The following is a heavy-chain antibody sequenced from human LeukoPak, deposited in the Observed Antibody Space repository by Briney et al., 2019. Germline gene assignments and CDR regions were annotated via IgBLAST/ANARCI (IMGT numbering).Heavy chain of an antibody. CDR2: ISGSGDTT. D-gene: IGHD2-2*01. J-gene: IGHJ4*02. CDR1: GFTFSNFG. CDR3: AKGGGGYLDY. V-gene: IGHV3-23*01. Sequence: GGSLRLSCAASGFTFSNFGMTWVRQAPGKGLEWVSTISGSGDTTYYPNSVQGRFIISRDNSKNTLYLQMNSLRAEDTAVYYCAKGGGGYLDYWGQGALVTVSS.